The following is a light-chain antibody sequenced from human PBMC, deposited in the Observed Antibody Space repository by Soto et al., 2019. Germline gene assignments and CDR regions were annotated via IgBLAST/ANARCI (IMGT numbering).Light chain of an antibody. Sequence: DTQMTHSPSTLSASVGDRVTISCRASQSVSMWLAWFQQKPGKVPRLLIYGASDLESGVPSRFSGSGSGTEFTLTISSLQPEDAATYYCQQYNTYLTWTCGQGTRWIS. CDR3: QQYNTYLTWT. V-gene: IGKV1-5*01. CDR2: GAS. CDR1: QSVSMW. J-gene: IGKJ1*01.